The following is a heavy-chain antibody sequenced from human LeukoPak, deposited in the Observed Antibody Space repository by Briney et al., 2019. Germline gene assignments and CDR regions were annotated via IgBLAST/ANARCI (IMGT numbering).Heavy chain of an antibody. Sequence: WIRQPPGKGLEWIGSIYYSGSTYYNPSLKSRVTISVDTSKNQFSLKLSSVTAADTAVYYCARHEISRQYYDILTGYYPIDYWGQGTLVTVSS. CDR3: ARHEISRQYYDILTGYYPIDY. V-gene: IGHV4-39*01. J-gene: IGHJ4*02. D-gene: IGHD3-9*01. CDR2: IYYSGST.